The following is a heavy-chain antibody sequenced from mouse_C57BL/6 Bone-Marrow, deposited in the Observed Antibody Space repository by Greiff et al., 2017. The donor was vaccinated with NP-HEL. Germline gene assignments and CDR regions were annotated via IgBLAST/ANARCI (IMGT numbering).Heavy chain of an antibody. D-gene: IGHD2-12*01. Sequence: VQLQQSGPVLVKPGASVTMSCKASGYTFTDYYMNWVKQSHGKSLEWIGVINPYNGGTSYNQKFKCKATLTVEKSSSTAYMEVNSLTSEDSAVYYCARSSYYLFDYWGQGTTLPGSS. CDR3: ARSSYYLFDY. CDR2: INPYNGGT. CDR1: GYTFTDYY. J-gene: IGHJ2*01. V-gene: IGHV1-19*01.